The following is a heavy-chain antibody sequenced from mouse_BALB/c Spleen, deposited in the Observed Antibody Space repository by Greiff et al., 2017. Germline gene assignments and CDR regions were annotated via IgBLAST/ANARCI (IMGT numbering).Heavy chain of an antibody. V-gene: IGHV1S137*01. CDR3: ARGGTYYRYDWFAY. CDR2: ISTYYGDA. D-gene: IGHD2-14*01. Sequence: QVHVKQSGAELVRPGVSVKISCKGSGYTFTDYAMHWVKQSHAKSLEWIGVISTYYGDASYNQKFKGKATMTVDKSSSTAYMELARLTSEDSAIYYCARGGTYYRYDWFAYWGQGTLVTVSA. CDR1: GYTFTDYA. J-gene: IGHJ3*01.